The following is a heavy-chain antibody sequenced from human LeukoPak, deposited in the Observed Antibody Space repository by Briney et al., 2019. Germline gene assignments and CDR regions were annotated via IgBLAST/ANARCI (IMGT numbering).Heavy chain of an antibody. J-gene: IGHJ3*02. D-gene: IGHD1-20*01. CDR3: ARGYGITGSQGAFDI. V-gene: IGHV4-30-2*01. Sequence: SQTLSLTCAVSGGSISSGGYSWSWIRQPPGKGLEWIGYIYHSGSTYYNPSLKSRVTISVDRSKNQFSLKLSSVTAADTAVYYCARGYGITGSQGAFDIWGQGTMVTVSS. CDR2: IYHSGST. CDR1: GGSISSGGYS.